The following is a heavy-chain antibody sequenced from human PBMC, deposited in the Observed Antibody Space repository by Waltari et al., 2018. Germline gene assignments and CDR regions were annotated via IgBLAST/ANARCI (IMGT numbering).Heavy chain of an antibody. CDR1: GGSFSGYY. V-gene: IGHV4-34*01. Sequence: QVQLQQWGAGLLKPSETLSLTCAVYGGSFSGYYWSWIRQPPGKGLEWIGEINHSGSTNYNPSLKSRVTISVDTSKNQFSLKLSSVTAADTAVYYCARFRLRRPDPYYYYGMDVWGQGTTVTVSS. CDR2: INHSGST. CDR3: ARFRLRRPDPYYYYGMDV. J-gene: IGHJ6*02. D-gene: IGHD5-18*01.